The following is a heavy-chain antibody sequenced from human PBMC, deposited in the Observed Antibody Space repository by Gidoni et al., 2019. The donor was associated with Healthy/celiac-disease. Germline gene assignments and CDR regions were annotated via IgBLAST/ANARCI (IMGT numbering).Heavy chain of an antibody. CDR2: IYPGDSDT. Sequence: EVQLVQSGAEVKKPGESLKISCKGSGYSFTSYWIGWVRQMPGKGLEWMGIIYPGDSDTRYSPSFQGQVTISADKSISTAYLQWSSLKASDTAMYYCARRGGDNQSKYRNGDWFDPWGQGTLVTVSS. CDR1: GYSFTSYW. J-gene: IGHJ5*02. D-gene: IGHD2-8*01. CDR3: ARRGGDNQSKYRNGDWFDP. V-gene: IGHV5-51*01.